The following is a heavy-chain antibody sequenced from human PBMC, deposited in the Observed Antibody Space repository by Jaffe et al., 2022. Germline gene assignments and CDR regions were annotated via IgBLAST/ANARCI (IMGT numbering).Heavy chain of an antibody. CDR2: IYHSGST. CDR3: ARTSRRQWLITNWFDP. J-gene: IGHJ5*02. V-gene: IGHV4-38-2*01. Sequence: QVQLQESGPGLVKPSETLSLTCAVSGYSISSGYYWGWIRQPPGKGLEWIGSIYHSGSTYYNPSLKSRVTISVDTSKNQFSLKLSSVTAADTAVYYCARTSRRQWLITNWFDPWGQGTLVTVSS. CDR1: GYSISSGYY. D-gene: IGHD6-19*01.